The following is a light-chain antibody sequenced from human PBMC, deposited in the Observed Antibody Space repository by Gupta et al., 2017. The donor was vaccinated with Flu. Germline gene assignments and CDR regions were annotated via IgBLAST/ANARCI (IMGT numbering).Light chain of an antibody. V-gene: IGKV3-11*01. CDR3: QQRDSWPPTIT. CDR2: DAS. Sequence: EIVLTQSPATLSLSVGERATLSCRASQSVTNLLSYLAWYQQRPGQAPRLLISDASNRASGIPARFSGSGSGTDFTLTISSLEPEDFAVYYCQQRDSWPPTITFGQGTRLEIK. J-gene: IGKJ5*01. CDR1: QSVTNLLSY.